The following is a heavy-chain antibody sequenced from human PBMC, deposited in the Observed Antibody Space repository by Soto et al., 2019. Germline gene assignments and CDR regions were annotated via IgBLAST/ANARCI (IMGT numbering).Heavy chain of an antibody. J-gene: IGHJ4*02. CDR1: GFTFRSYA. CDR3: ARGDSNSWSDY. V-gene: IGHV3-30*01. D-gene: IGHD6-13*01. Sequence: QVQLVESGGGVVQPGRSLRLSCAASGFTFRSYAMDWVRQGPGKGLEWVAVISYDGTNEYYADSVKGRFTISRDNSKNTLSLHMNSLRPEDTAVYYCARGDSNSWSDYWGQGTLVTVSS. CDR2: ISYDGTNE.